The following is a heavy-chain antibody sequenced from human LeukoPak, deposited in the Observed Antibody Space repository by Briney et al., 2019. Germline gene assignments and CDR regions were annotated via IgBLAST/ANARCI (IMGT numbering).Heavy chain of an antibody. J-gene: IGHJ4*02. CDR3: ARQAEDFWSGYYTGDTDYFDY. V-gene: IGHV4-59*08. D-gene: IGHD3-3*01. CDR2: IYYSGGT. CDR1: GGSISSYY. Sequence: SETLSLTCTVSGGSISSYYWSWIRQPPGKGLEWIGYIYYSGGTNYNPSLKSRVTISVDTSKKQFSLRLSSVTAADTAVYYCARQAEDFWSGYYTGDTDYFDYWGQGTLVTVSS.